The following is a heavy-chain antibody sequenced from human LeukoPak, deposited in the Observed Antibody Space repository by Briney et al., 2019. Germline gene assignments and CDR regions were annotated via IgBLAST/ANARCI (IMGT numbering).Heavy chain of an antibody. J-gene: IGHJ4*02. Sequence: VASVKVSCKASGYTFTGYYMHWVRQAPGQGLEWMGWINPNSGGTNYAQKFQGRVTVTRDTSISTAYMELSRLRSDDTAVYYCAKDSSGYYNDYWGQGTLVTVSS. CDR2: INPNSGGT. D-gene: IGHD3-22*01. V-gene: IGHV1-2*02. CDR1: GYTFTGYY. CDR3: AKDSSGYYNDY.